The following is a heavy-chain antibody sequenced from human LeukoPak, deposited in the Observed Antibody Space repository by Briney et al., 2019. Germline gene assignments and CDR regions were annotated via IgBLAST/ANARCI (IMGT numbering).Heavy chain of an antibody. CDR1: GFTFDDYA. V-gene: IGHV3-9*01. D-gene: IGHD3-10*01. CDR3: AKSLWFGELAIDY. Sequence: GRSLRLSCAASGFTFDDYAMHWVRQAPGKGLKWVSGISWNSGSIGYADSVKGRFTISRDNAKNSLYLQMNSLRAEDTALYYCAKSLWFGELAIDYWGQGTLVTVSS. J-gene: IGHJ4*02. CDR2: ISWNSGSI.